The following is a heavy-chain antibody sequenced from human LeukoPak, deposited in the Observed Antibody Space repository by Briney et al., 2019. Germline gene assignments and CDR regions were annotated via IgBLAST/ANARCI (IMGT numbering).Heavy chain of an antibody. J-gene: IGHJ4*02. CDR2: ISGGGDTT. CDR1: GFIFSSYA. Sequence: GGSLRLSCAASGFIFSSYAMSWVRQAPGKGLEWVSVISGGGDTTYYADSVKGRFTISRDNSKNTLYLQMNSLRAEDTAVYYCAKISGVCSGGSCYSPYFDYWGQGTLVTVSS. D-gene: IGHD2-15*01. CDR3: AKISGVCSGGSCYSPYFDY. V-gene: IGHV3-23*01.